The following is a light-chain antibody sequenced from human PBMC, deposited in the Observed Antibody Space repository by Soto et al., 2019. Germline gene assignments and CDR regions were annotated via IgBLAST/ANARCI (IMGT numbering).Light chain of an antibody. CDR2: EAS. CDR1: QSVDSY. V-gene: IGKV3-11*01. Sequence: EIVLTQSPVTLSLSPGERATLSCRASQSVDSYLAWYQQKPGQAPRLLIYEASNRASGIPARFSGSGSGTDFTLTISSLEPEDFAVYYCQQRSNWPLTFGGGTTGDIK. CDR3: QQRSNWPLT. J-gene: IGKJ4*01.